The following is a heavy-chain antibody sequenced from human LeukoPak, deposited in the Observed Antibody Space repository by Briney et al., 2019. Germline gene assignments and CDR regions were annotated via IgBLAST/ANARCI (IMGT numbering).Heavy chain of an antibody. CDR2: IHHSGST. V-gene: IGHV4-4*02. J-gene: IGHJ3*02. Sequence: PSETLSLTCAVSGVFISNGYWWSWVRQPPGKGLEWIGEIHHSGSTNYNPFLKSRVTISVDKSRNQFSLRLSSVTAADTAVYYCARDSPFEWDVFGDSFDIWGQGTVVTVSS. CDR3: ARDSPFEWDVFGDSFDI. D-gene: IGHD1-26*01. CDR1: GVFISNGYW.